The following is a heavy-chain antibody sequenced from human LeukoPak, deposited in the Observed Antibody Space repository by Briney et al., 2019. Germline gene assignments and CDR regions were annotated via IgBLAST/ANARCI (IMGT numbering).Heavy chain of an antibody. CDR2: IIPIFGTA. CDR1: GGTFSSYA. CDR3: ARTYCSGGSCYRFPLIFFDY. D-gene: IGHD2-15*01. Sequence: EASVKASCKASGGTFSSYAISWVRQAPGQGLEWMGGIIPIFGTANYAQKFQGRVTITADKSTSTAYMELSSLRSEDTAVYYCARTYCSGGSCYRFPLIFFDYWGQGTLVTVSS. V-gene: IGHV1-69*06. J-gene: IGHJ4*02.